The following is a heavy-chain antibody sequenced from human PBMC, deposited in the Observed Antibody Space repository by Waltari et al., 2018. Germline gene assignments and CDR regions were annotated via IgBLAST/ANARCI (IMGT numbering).Heavy chain of an antibody. CDR3: ASTGYYYDRCGP. Sequence: QLQLQESGPGLVKPSETLSLTCTVSGGSISSSSYYWGWIRQPPGKGLEWIGSIYYSGGAYYDPSLTCRVTISVDPCKIQCSLKLSCVTAADTAVYYCASTGYYYDRCGPWGQGTLVTV. CDR1: GGSISSSSYY. J-gene: IGHJ5*02. V-gene: IGHV4-39*01. D-gene: IGHD3-22*01. CDR2: IYYSGGA.